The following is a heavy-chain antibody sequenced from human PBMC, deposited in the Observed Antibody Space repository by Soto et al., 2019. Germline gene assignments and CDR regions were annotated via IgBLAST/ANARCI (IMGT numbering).Heavy chain of an antibody. CDR1: GGPISSYY. D-gene: IGHD3-16*01. Sequence: SETLSLTCTVSGGPISSYYWSWIRQPPGKGLEWIGYIYYSGSTNYNPSLKSRVTISVDTSKNQFSLKLSSVTAADTAVYYCARVGGNGDYYYGMDVWGQGTTVTVSS. J-gene: IGHJ6*02. CDR2: IYYSGST. CDR3: ARVGGNGDYYYGMDV. V-gene: IGHV4-59*01.